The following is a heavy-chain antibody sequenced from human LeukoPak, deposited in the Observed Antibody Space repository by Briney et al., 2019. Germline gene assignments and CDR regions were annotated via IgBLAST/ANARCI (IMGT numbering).Heavy chain of an antibody. V-gene: IGHV4-39*07. Sequence: PSETLSLTCNVSGGSISSSTYYWGWIRQPPGKGLEWIGSIYYSGSTNYNPSLKSRVTISVDTSKNQFSLNLTSLTAADTAVYYCAKGGKGFPLGLRFDSWGQGTLVSVSS. CDR2: IYYSGST. J-gene: IGHJ4*02. D-gene: IGHD2-21*01. CDR1: GGSISSSTYY. CDR3: AKGGKGFPLGLRFDS.